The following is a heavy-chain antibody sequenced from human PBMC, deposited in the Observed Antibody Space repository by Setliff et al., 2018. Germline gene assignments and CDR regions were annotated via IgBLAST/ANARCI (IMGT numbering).Heavy chain of an antibody. V-gene: IGHV4-39*02. CDR2: ISYGGNT. CDR1: GVSISANHY. CDR3: ARGFDVCGGGACYTDGPYYFDY. J-gene: IGHJ4*02. D-gene: IGHD2-21*02. Sequence: PSETLSLTCTVSGVSISANHYWGWIRQPPGKGLEWIGSISYGGNTYYNPSLNSRVTISADTSKNQFSVRLNSVTAADTAVYYCARGFDVCGGGACYTDGPYYFDYWGLGTLVTVSS.